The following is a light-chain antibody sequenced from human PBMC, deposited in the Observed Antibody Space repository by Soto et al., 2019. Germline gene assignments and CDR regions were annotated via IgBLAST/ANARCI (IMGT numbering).Light chain of an antibody. CDR2: AAS. J-gene: IGKJ1*01. CDR3: QQRSNWG. CDR1: KSVSSS. Sequence: EIVMTHSAATRSVSPVERATLSCIASKSVSSSLALYHQKPSQAPRLLIYAASNRATGIPARFSGSASGPDFTLTISSLEPEDFAVYYCQQRSNWGFGQGTKVDIK. V-gene: IGKV3-11*01.